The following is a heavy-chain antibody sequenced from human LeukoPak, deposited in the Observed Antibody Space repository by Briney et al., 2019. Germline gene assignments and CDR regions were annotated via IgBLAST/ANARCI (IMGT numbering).Heavy chain of an antibody. CDR1: GFTFSRYG. CDR3: ARDVRIVYYDRSPDY. V-gene: IGHV3-30*02. Sequence: GGSLRLSCAASGFTFSRYGLYWVRHPPAQGLEWGAYIGNDGSNKYYADSVKGRFTISRDSSKNTLYLQMNSLRAEDTAVYYCARDVRIVYYDRSPDYWGQGTLVTVSS. D-gene: IGHD3-22*01. CDR2: IGNDGSNK. J-gene: IGHJ4*02.